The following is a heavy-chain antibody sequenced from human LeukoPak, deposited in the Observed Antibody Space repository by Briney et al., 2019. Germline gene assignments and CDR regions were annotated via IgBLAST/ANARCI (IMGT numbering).Heavy chain of an antibody. D-gene: IGHD6-19*01. Sequence: GGSLRLSCAAAGFTLSSYAMSWVRQAPGKGLEWVSAISDTGNTYHADSVKGRFTISRDNSKNTLYLQMNSLRAEDTAVYYCARDGTPGDQWLVLGYFDYWGQGTLVTVSS. CDR2: ISDTGNT. CDR3: ARDGTPGDQWLVLGYFDY. V-gene: IGHV3-23*01. J-gene: IGHJ4*02. CDR1: GFTLSSYA.